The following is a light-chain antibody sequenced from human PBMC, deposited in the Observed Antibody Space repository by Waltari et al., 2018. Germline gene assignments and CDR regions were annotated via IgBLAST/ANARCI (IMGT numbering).Light chain of an antibody. CDR3: CSYAGSSTFV. Sequence: QSALTQPASVSASPGQSIPISCTGTSRDVGSYNLASWYQPHPGKAPKLMIYEGSKRPSGVANRFSGSKSSNTASLTISGLQAEDEADYYCCSYAGSSTFVFGGGTKLTVL. CDR2: EGS. V-gene: IGLV2-23*01. J-gene: IGLJ2*01. CDR1: SRDVGSYNL.